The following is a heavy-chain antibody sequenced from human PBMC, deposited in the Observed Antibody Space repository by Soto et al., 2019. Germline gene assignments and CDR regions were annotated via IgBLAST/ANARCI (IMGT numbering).Heavy chain of an antibody. J-gene: IGHJ6*01. CDR3: AGDFYYNMDV. CDR1: GFPFNGSA. CDR2: IRSKPNNYAT. V-gene: IGHV3-73*02. Sequence: EVQLVESGGGLVHPGGSLKLSCAASGFPFNGSAMHWVRQASGKGLEWVGRIRSKPNNYATAYAASLKGRFTISRDDSKNTAYLQMNSLKTEDTAVYYCAGDFYYNMDVWGPRDHGHRLL.